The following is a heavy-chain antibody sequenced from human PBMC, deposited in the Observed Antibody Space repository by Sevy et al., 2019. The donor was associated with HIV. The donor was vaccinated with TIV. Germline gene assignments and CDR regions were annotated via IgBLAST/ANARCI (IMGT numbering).Heavy chain of an antibody. J-gene: IGHJ4*02. CDR2: VSYDGSNK. D-gene: IGHD7-27*01. CDR1: GFSFISYG. V-gene: IGHV3-30*18. Sequence: GGSLRLSCAASGFSFISYGMHWVRQAPGKGLEWVAVVSYDGSNKKYADSVKGRFTISRDNSKNTLYLQMNSLRAEDTAVYYCAKDMYTGDYLEYYFDSWGQGTLVTVSS. CDR3: AKDMYTGDYLEYYFDS.